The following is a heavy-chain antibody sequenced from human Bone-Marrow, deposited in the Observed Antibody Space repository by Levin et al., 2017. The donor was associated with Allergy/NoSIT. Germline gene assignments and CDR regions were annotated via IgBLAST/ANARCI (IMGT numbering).Heavy chain of an antibody. D-gene: IGHD3-9*01. CDR1: GGSFSNYS. CDR3: ARVNKDHYDIVTAPVSDYFYYGLDV. CDR2: IAPRLGIA. V-gene: IGHV1-69*02. Sequence: EASVKVSCKASGGSFSNYSLNWVRQAPGQGLEWMGRIAPRLGIANYAQKFQGRVAITADKSTNTAYLEVSSLRSGDTAVYFCARVNKDHYDIVTAPVSDYFYYGLDVWGQGTTVTVSS. J-gene: IGHJ6*02.